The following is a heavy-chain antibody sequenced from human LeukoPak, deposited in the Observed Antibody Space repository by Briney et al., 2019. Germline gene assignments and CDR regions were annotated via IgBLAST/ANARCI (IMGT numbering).Heavy chain of an antibody. D-gene: IGHD3-10*01. CDR3: VKDSGAGSCGYHMDV. J-gene: IGHJ6*03. V-gene: IGHV3-23*01. Sequence: PGGSLRLSCAASGFTFSDYAMNWVRQAPGKGLEWVSAITGSGGSRYYADSVKGRFTISRDKSKNTLYLQMNSLRIGDTAVYYCVKDSGAGSCGYHMDVWAKGTMVIVSS. CDR2: ITGSGGSR. CDR1: GFTFSDYA.